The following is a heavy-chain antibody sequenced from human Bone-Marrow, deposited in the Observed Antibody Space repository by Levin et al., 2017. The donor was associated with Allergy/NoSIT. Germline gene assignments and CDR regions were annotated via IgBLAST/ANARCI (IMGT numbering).Heavy chain of an antibody. CDR2: INSDGSST. J-gene: IGHJ5*02. Sequence: TGGSLRLSCEASGFTFSSYWMHWVRQGPGKGLVWVSRINSDGSSTSYADSVKGRFTISRDNAKNTLYLQMNSLTAEDTAVYYCARAGYYSGSLVMNWFDPWGQGTLVTVSS. CDR1: GFTFSSYW. CDR3: ARAGYYSGSLVMNWFDP. D-gene: IGHD1-26*01. V-gene: IGHV3-74*01.